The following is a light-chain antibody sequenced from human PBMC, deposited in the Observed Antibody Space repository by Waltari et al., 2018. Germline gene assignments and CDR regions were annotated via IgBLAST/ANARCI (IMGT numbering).Light chain of an antibody. Sequence: SYELTQPPSVSVSPGQTARTTCSGDALPKQYAYWYQQKPGQAPVLVISNDSERPSGIPERFSGSSSGTTVTLTISGVQAEDEADYYCQSADSSGTYVVFGGGTKLTVL. CDR1: ALPKQY. CDR3: QSADSSGTYVV. J-gene: IGLJ2*01. V-gene: IGLV3-25*03. CDR2: NDS.